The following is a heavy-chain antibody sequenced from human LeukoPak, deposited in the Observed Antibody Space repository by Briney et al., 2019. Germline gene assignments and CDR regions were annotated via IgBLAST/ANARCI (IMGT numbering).Heavy chain of an antibody. CDR2: SDYNGIT. D-gene: IGHD3-10*01. CDR3: ATGDYYGSGSYYNFPLRRLVFDY. Sequence: SETLSLTCTVSGGSISSYYWSWIRQAPGKGLEWIGYSDYNGITKYNPSLKSRGTTSVDTSKNQFSLKLRSVTAEDTAVYYCATGDYYGSGSYYNFPLRRLVFDYWGQGTLVTVSS. CDR1: GGSISSYY. V-gene: IGHV4-59*01. J-gene: IGHJ4*02.